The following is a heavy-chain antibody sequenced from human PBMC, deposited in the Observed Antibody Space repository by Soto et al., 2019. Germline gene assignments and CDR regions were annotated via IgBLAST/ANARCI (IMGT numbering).Heavy chain of an antibody. CDR3: ASLVAERLDY. CDR2: INHSGST. CDR1: GGSLSGYY. J-gene: IGHJ4*02. Sequence: PSETLSLTCAVYGGSLSGYYWSWIRQPPGKGLEWIGEINHSGSTNYNPSLKSRVTISVDTSKNQFSLKLSSVTAADTAVYYCASLVAERLDYWGQGTLVTVSS. V-gene: IGHV4-34*01. D-gene: IGHD2-8*02.